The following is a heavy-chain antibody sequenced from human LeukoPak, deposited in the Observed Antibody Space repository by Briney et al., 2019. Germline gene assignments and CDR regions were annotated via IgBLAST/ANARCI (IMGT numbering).Heavy chain of an antibody. CDR2: IRYDGSNK. CDR3: AKDGLGLDFWSGYPNYFDY. Sequence: GGSLRLSCAASGFTFSSYGMHWVRQAPGKGLEWVAFIRYDGSNKYYADSVKGRFTTSRDNSKNTLYLQMNSLRAEDTAVYYCAKDGLGLDFWSGYPNYFDYWGQGTLVTVSS. D-gene: IGHD3-3*01. CDR1: GFTFSSYG. J-gene: IGHJ4*02. V-gene: IGHV3-30*02.